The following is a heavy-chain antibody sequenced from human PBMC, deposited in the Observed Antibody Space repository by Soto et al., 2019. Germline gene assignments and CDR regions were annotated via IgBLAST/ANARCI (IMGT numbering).Heavy chain of an antibody. J-gene: IGHJ4*02. Sequence: EVQLVESGGGLVKPGGSLRLSCAASGFTFSNAWMCWVRQAPGKGLEWVGRVISKTDGGTTDYAAPVKGRFTISRDDSKKPLLLQMNSLKTEDTAVYYCATGTGRTDFDSWGQGTLVTVSS. CDR3: ATGTGRTDFDS. D-gene: IGHD2-15*01. CDR2: VISKTDGGTT. CDR1: GFTFSNAW. V-gene: IGHV3-15*01.